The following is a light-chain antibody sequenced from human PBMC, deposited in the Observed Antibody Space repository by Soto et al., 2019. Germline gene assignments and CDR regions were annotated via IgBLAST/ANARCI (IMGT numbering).Light chain of an antibody. CDR2: GNS. Sequence: QSVLTQPPSVSGAPGQRVTISCTGSSSNIGAGYDVHWYQQLPGTAPKLLIYGNSNRPSGVPDRFSGSKSGTSASLAINGLQSQPAAHYHSPSYFPSLPRHVF. V-gene: IGLV1-40*01. CDR3: PSYFPSLPRHV. CDR1: SSNIGAGYD. J-gene: IGLJ1*01.